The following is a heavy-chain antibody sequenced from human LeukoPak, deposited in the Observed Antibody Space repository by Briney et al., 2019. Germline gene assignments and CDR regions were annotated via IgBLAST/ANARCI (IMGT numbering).Heavy chain of an antibody. CDR2: IYNSGTT. J-gene: IGHJ2*01. D-gene: IGHD3-22*01. Sequence: PSETLSLTCTVSGGSISNYYWTWIRQPPGKGLEWIGYIYNSGTTNYNPSLKSRVTMSLDTSKNQFSMELMSVTAADTAVYYCARWNYFDNSGYYSDWYFDLWGRGTLVTVSS. V-gene: IGHV4-4*08. CDR1: GGSISNYY. CDR3: ARWNYFDNSGYYSDWYFDL.